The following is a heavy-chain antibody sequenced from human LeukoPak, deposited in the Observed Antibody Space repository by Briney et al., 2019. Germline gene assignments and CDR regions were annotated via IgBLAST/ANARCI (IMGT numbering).Heavy chain of an antibody. D-gene: IGHD1-26*01. Sequence: GGSLRLSCAASGFTFGSYSMNWVRQAPGKGLEWVSSISSSSSYIYYADSVKGRFTISRDNAKNSLYLQMNSLRAEDTAVYYCARSSGSFAGRGYFDYWGQGTLVTVSS. CDR3: ARSSGSFAGRGYFDY. V-gene: IGHV3-21*01. CDR1: GFTFGSYS. CDR2: ISSSSSYI. J-gene: IGHJ4*02.